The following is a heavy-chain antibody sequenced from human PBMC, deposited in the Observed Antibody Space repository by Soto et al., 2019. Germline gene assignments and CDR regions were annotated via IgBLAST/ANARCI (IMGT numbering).Heavy chain of an antibody. Sequence: QLQESGPGLVKPAETLSLTCTVSGGSVSSGNYYWSWIRQPPGKGLDWIGYIYYTGRTNYNPSLKSRVTMSLATSKNQFSLKLDSVTAADTAIYYCAGMPVTTTNCLDPWGQVTLVIVSS. J-gene: IGHJ5*02. V-gene: IGHV4-61*01. D-gene: IGHD3-22*01. CDR2: IYYTGRT. CDR3: AGMPVTTTNCLDP. CDR1: GGSVSSGNYY.